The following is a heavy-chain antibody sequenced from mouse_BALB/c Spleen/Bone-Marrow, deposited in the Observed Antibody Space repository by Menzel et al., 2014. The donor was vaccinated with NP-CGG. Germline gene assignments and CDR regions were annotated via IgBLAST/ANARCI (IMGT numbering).Heavy chain of an antibody. V-gene: IGHV5-4*02. D-gene: IGHD2-14*01. J-gene: IGHJ4*01. CDR3: ARDRGVQGYAMDY. Sequence: DVKLVESGGGLVKPGGSLKLSCAASGFTFSDFYMYWVHQTPEKRLEWVATISYGGSYIYYPDSVKGRFTISRDDAKNNLYLQMSSLKSEDTAMYYCARDRGVQGYAMDYWGQGTSVTVSS. CDR2: ISYGGSYI. CDR1: GFTFSDFY.